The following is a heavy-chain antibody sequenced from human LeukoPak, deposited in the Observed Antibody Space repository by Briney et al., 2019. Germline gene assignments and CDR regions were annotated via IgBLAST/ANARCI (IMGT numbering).Heavy chain of an antibody. V-gene: IGHV3-66*01. D-gene: IGHD6-13*01. CDR2: IYSGGST. J-gene: IGHJ4*02. Sequence: PGGSLRLSCAASGFTVSSNYMSWVRQAPGKGLEWVSVIYSGGSTYYADSVKGRFTISRDNSKNTLYLQMNSLRAEDTAVYYCARDGTTSGYSSSWYSNWGQGTLVTVSS. CDR3: ARDGTTSGYSSSWYSN. CDR1: GFTVSSNY.